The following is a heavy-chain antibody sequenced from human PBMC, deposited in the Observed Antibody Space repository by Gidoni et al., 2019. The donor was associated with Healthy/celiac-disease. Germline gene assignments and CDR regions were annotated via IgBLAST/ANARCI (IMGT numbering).Heavy chain of an antibody. CDR3: AREWELPYYFDY. Sequence: QVQLQESGPGLVKPSETLSLSCTVPGGSISSYYWGWIRQPAGKGLEWIGRIYTSGSANYNPSLKSRVTMSVDTSKNQFSLKLSSVTAADTAMYYCAREWELPYYFDYWGQGTLVTVSS. CDR1: GGSISSYY. V-gene: IGHV4-4*07. D-gene: IGHD1-26*01. CDR2: IYTSGSA. J-gene: IGHJ4*02.